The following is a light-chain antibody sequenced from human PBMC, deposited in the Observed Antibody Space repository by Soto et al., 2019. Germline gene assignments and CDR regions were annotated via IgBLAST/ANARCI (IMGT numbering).Light chain of an antibody. V-gene: IGKV3-11*02. CDR2: DAS. CDR3: EQRSNWPFT. Sequence: EFVLTQSPATLSWSPGERATLSCRASDSVSSYLVWYQQKPGQAPRLLIYDASNRATGIPARFSGSGSGRHFTLTLRSLEPEDFGAYYCEQRSNWPFTFGPGTTV. CDR1: DSVSSY. J-gene: IGKJ3*01.